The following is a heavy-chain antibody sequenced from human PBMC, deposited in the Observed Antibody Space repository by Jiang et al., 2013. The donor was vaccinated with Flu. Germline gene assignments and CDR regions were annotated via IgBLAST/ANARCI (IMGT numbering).Heavy chain of an antibody. CDR1: GYSFTSYW. CDR2: IYPADSDT. J-gene: IGHJ3*02. CDR3: ARAEIGSGYYYWNAFDI. D-gene: IGHD3-22*01. Sequence: GAEVKKPGESLKISCQGSGYSFTSYWIGWVRQMPGKGLEWLGTIYPADSDTRYSPSFQGQVTISADKSISTAYLQWSSLKASDTAMYYCARAEIGSGYYYWNAFDIWGQGTMVTVSS. V-gene: IGHV5-51*03.